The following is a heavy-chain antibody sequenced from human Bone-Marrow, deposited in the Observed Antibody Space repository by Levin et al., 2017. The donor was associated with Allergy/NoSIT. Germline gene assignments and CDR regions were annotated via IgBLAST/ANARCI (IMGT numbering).Heavy chain of an antibody. CDR2: IYPGDSDT. CDR1: GYSFTNYW. Sequence: GESLKISCKGSGYSFTNYWIGWVRQMPGKGLEWMGIIYPGDSDTRYSPSFQGQVTISADKSISTAYLQWSSLKASDTATYFCARQAPLEYSNSWLLVNYDYWGQGTLVTVSS. CDR3: ARQAPLEYSNSWLLVNYDY. J-gene: IGHJ4*02. V-gene: IGHV5-51*01. D-gene: IGHD6-6*01.